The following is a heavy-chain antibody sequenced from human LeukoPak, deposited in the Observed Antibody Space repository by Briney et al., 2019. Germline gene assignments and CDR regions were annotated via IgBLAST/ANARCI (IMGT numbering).Heavy chain of an antibody. CDR2: NHYTGST. V-gene: IGHV4-59*01. Sequence: SETLSLTCTDFGGSISTYYWTWIRQPPGKGLEWIGYNHYTGSTNHNPSLKSRVTMSVDTSKNQFSLKLSSVTAADTAVYYCARGRSGGDWFDSWGQGALVTVSS. CDR3: ARGRSGGDWFDS. J-gene: IGHJ5*01. D-gene: IGHD3-10*01. CDR1: GGSISTYY.